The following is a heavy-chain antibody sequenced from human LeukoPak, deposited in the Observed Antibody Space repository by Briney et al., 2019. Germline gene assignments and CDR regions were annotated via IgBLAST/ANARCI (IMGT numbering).Heavy chain of an antibody. CDR1: GGSISSGSYY. CDR3: ARARSYRPIDY. J-gene: IGHJ4*02. V-gene: IGHV4-61*02. Sequence: RPSETLSLTCTVSGGSISSGSYYWSWIRQPAGKGLEWIGRIYTSGSTNYNPSLKSRVTISVDTSKNQFSLKLSSVTAADTAVYYCARARSYRPIDYWGQGTLVTVSS. CDR2: IYTSGST. D-gene: IGHD1-14*01.